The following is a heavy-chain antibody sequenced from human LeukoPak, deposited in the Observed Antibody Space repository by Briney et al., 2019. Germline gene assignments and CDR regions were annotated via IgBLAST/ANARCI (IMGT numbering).Heavy chain of an antibody. D-gene: IGHD3-3*01. CDR2: ISSSGSTI. J-gene: IGHJ5*02. Sequence: GGSLRLSCAASGFTFSDYYMSWIRQAPGKGLEWVSYISSSGSTIYYADSVKGRFTISRDNAKNSLYLQMNGLRAEDTAVYYCARVSSTYYDFWSPTGWFDPWGQGTLVTVSS. CDR3: ARVSSTYYDFWSPTGWFDP. V-gene: IGHV3-11*04. CDR1: GFTFSDYY.